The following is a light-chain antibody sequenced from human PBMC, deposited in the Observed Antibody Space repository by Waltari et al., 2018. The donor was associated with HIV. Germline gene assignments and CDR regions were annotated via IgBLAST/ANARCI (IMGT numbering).Light chain of an antibody. Sequence: HSALTQPASVSGSPGQSLTIPCTGTSSDVGGYNYVVWYQHNPGKAPKLMIYDVTKPPSGVSNRFSGSKSGNTASLTISGLQAEDEADYYCCSYAGSSIPVVFGGGTKLTVL. J-gene: IGLJ3*02. CDR1: SSDVGGYNY. CDR2: DVT. V-gene: IGLV2-23*02. CDR3: CSYAGSSIPVV.